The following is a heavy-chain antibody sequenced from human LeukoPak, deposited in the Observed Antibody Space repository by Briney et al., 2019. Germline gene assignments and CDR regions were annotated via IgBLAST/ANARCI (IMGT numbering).Heavy chain of an antibody. CDR3: ANLPMVRGATGGLYYYYGMDV. Sequence: PSETLPLTCAVYGGSFSGYYWSWIRQPPGKGLEWIGEINHSGSTNYNPSLKSRVTISVDTSKNQFSLKLSSVTAADTAVYYCANLPMVRGATGGLYYYYGMDVWGQGTTVTVSS. J-gene: IGHJ6*02. CDR1: GGSFSGYY. D-gene: IGHD3-10*01. V-gene: IGHV4-34*01. CDR2: INHSGST.